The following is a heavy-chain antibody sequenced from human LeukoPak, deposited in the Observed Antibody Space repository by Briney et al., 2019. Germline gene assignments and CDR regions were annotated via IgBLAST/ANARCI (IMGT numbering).Heavy chain of an antibody. Sequence: PGGSLRLSCAASGFTFSSYAMTWVRQAPGKGLEWVSVIYSDGNTYYADSVRGRFTISRDNSKNTLYLQMNSLRPEDTAVYYCAGLPAYWGQGALVTVSS. CDR3: AGLPAY. CDR2: IYSDGNT. V-gene: IGHV3-66*02. CDR1: GFTFSSYA. J-gene: IGHJ4*02.